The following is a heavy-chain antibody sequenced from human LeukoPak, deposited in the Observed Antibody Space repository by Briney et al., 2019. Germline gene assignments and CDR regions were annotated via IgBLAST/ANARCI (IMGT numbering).Heavy chain of an antibody. Sequence: GASVKVSCKASGYTFTSYGISWVRQAPGQGLEWMGWINPNSGFTNYAQKFQGRVTMTRDTSISTAYMELSRLRSDDTAVYYCAIQPWGSGNNWYFDLWGRGTLVTVPS. J-gene: IGHJ2*01. CDR1: GYTFTSYG. CDR2: INPNSGFT. CDR3: AIQPWGSGNNWYFDL. V-gene: IGHV1-2*02. D-gene: IGHD7-27*01.